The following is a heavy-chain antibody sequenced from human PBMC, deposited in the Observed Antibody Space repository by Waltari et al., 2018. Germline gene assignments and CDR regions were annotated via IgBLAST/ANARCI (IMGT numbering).Heavy chain of an antibody. CDR2: IYHSGST. Sequence: QVQLQESGPGLVKPSETLSHTCAVSGYSISSGYYWGWIRQPPGKGLEWIGSIYHSGSTHYTPSLKSRVTISVDTSKNQLSLKLSSVTAADTAVYYCARVKYYGSGSYKYYYYYGMDVWGQGTTVTVSS. V-gene: IGHV4-38-2*01. CDR3: ARVKYYGSGSYKYYYYYGMDV. CDR1: GYSISSGYY. D-gene: IGHD3-10*01. J-gene: IGHJ6*02.